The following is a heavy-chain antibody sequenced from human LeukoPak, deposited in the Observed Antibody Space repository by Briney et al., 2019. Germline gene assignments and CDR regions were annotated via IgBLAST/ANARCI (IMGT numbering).Heavy chain of an antibody. D-gene: IGHD6-13*01. J-gene: IGHJ3*02. CDR2: ISYDGSNK. V-gene: IGHV3-30-3*01. CDR3: ARWGAAAAHDDAFDI. Sequence: PGGSLRLSCAASGFPFISYAMPWVRQAPGKGLEWVAVISYDGSNKYYADSVKGRFTISRDNSKNTLYLQMNSLRAEDTAVYYCARWGAAAAHDDAFDIWGQGTMVTVSS. CDR1: GFPFISYA.